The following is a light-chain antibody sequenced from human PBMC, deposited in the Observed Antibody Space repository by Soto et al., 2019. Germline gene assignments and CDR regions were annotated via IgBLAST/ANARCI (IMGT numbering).Light chain of an antibody. V-gene: IGLV2-8*01. CDR3: SSYAGSNNV. CDR1: SSDVGGYNY. J-gene: IGLJ1*01. Sequence: QSVLTQPPSASGSPAQSVTISCTGTSSDVGGYNYVSWYQQHPGIAPKLMIYEVSKRPSGVPDRFSGSKSGNTASLTVSGLQAEDEADYYCSSYAGSNNVFGTGTKVTVL. CDR2: EVS.